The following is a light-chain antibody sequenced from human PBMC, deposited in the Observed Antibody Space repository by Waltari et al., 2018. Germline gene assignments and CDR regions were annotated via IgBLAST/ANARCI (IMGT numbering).Light chain of an antibody. J-gene: IGKJ2*01. V-gene: IGKV1-5*03. CDR2: EAS. CDR3: QQYNSYSLYT. CDR1: QRISTW. Sequence: DIQMTQSPSTLSASVGDRVTITCRPSQRISTWLAWYQQKPGTAPKPLIYEASTLQTGVPSRFSGTGSGTDFTLTISSLQPDDFATYYCQQYNSYSLYTFGQGTKLEI.